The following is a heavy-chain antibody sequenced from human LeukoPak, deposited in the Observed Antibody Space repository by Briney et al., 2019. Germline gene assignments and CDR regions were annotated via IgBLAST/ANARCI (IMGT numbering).Heavy chain of an antibody. D-gene: IGHD6-13*01. V-gene: IGHV1-24*01. J-gene: IGHJ5*02. CDR2: FDPEDGET. CDR3: ARARIAAAGTGWFDP. Sequence: GASVKVSCKVSGYTLTELSMHWVRQAPGKGLEWMGGFDPEDGETIYAQKFQGRVTMTRDTSISTAYMELSRLRSDDTAVYYCARARIAAAGTGWFDPWGQGTLVTVSS. CDR1: GYTLTELS.